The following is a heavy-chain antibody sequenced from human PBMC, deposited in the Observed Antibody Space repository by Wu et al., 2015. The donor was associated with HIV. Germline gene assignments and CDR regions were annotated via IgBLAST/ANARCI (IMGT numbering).Heavy chain of an antibody. Sequence: QAQLMQSGPEAKRPGASVTVSCKASYILTSQPIGWVRQAPGQRLEWMGWMNPYTGFTKPAQKFEDRMTMSTNNSAHTAFMELRSLASDDTAIYFCARVQFDPKYYTYFDLWGQGTLVTVSS. CDR2: MNPYTGFT. V-gene: IGHV1-18*01. J-gene: IGHJ2*01. D-gene: IGHD3-10*01. CDR1: YILTSQP. CDR3: ARVQFDPKYYTYFDL.